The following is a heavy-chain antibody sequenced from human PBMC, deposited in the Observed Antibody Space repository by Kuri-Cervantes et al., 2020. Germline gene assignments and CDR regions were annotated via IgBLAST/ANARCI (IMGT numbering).Heavy chain of an antibody. J-gene: IGHJ6*02. CDR1: GFTFSSYA. CDR3: ARSRRGYSSPEGYYYYGMDV. Sequence: GESLKISCAASGFTFSSYAMHWVRQAPGKGLEWVAVISYDGNDKYSTDSVKGRFTISRDNSKNTLYLQMNSLRAEDTAVYYCARSRRGYSSPEGYYYYGMDVWGQGTTVTVSS. D-gene: IGHD6-13*01. CDR2: ISYDGNDK. V-gene: IGHV3-30*03.